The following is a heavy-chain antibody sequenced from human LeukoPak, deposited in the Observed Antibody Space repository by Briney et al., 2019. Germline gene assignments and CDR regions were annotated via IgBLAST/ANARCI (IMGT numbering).Heavy chain of an antibody. J-gene: IGHJ4*02. Sequence: GGPLRLSCITSGFTYRDYDLGWLRQAPGMGLEWLIFTRSGFYGGGSEDAASGRGRLSVSSDESESVAYLQMSNRKSEDTGVYYCARGQTGPGAKYYFDFWSRGTLVTVSS. CDR3: ARGQTGPGAKYYFDF. CDR2: TRSGFYGGGS. CDR1: GFTYRDYD. D-gene: IGHD2/OR15-2a*01. V-gene: IGHV3-49*03.